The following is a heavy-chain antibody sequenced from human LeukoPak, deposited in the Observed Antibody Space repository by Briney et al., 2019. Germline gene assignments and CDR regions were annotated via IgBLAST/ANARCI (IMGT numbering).Heavy chain of an antibody. Sequence: SETLSLTCTVSGGSISSYYWSWIRQPAGKGLEWIGRIYTSGSTNYNPSLKSRVTMSVDTSKNQFSLKLSSVTAADTAVYYCAREVKQQLVRRPGGWFDPWGQGTLVTVSS. CDR2: IYTSGST. D-gene: IGHD6-13*01. V-gene: IGHV4-4*07. CDR3: AREVKQQLVRRPGGWFDP. J-gene: IGHJ5*02. CDR1: GGSISSYY.